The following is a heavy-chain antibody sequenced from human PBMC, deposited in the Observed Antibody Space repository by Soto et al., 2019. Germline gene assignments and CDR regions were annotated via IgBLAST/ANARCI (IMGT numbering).Heavy chain of an antibody. V-gene: IGHV5-51*01. J-gene: IGHJ6*02. CDR2: IYPGDSDS. D-gene: IGHD4-4*01. CDR1: GYSFSSYW. CDR3: ARHVTEGYYYAMDV. Sequence: EVQLVQSGAEVKKPGESLKISCKGSGYSFSSYWIGWVRQMPGKGLEWMGIIYPGDSDSRYSPSFQGQVTISADKSLNTAYLQWNSLKASDSAMYFCARHVTEGYYYAMDVWGQGTTVTVSS.